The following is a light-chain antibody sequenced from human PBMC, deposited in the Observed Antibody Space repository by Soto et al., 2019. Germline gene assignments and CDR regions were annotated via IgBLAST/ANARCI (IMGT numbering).Light chain of an antibody. Sequence: EIVLTQSPGTLSFFPGGKAPLSCRAIQSVSSNYLAWFQQKPGQAPRLLIYGASSRATGIPDRFSGSGSGTDFTLTISRLEPEDFAVYYCQQYGSSPRTFGQGTKVDIK. V-gene: IGKV3-20*01. CDR3: QQYGSSPRT. CDR2: GAS. CDR1: QSVSSNY. J-gene: IGKJ1*01.